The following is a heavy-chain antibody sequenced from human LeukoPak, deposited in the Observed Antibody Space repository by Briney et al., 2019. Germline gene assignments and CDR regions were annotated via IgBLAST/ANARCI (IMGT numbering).Heavy chain of an antibody. CDR1: GFTFTSPA. CDR2: IVVGSGNT. Sequence: SVKVSCKASGFTFTSPAMQWVRQARGQRLEWIGWIVVGSGNTNYAQKFQERVTITRDMSTSTAYMELSSLRSEDTAVYYCAAPIGGNHNYYYYYYGMDVWGQGTTVTVSS. CDR3: AAPIGGNHNYYYYYYGMDV. D-gene: IGHD4-23*01. V-gene: IGHV1-58*02. J-gene: IGHJ6*02.